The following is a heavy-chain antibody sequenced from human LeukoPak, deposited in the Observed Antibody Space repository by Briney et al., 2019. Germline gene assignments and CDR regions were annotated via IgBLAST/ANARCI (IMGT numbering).Heavy chain of an antibody. V-gene: IGHV3-53*01. Sequence: PGGSLRLSCAASGFTVSSNYMIGVRQAPGTGLQWVSVIYSGGSTYYADSVKGRFTISRDNSKNTLYLQMNSLRAEDTAVYYCARGPNSGYGMWGQGTLVTVSS. CDR2: IYSGGST. J-gene: IGHJ4*02. CDR3: ARGPNSGYGM. D-gene: IGHD5-12*01. CDR1: GFTVSSNY.